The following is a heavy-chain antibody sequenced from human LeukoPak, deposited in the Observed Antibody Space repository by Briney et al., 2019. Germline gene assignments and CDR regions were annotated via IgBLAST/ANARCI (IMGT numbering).Heavy chain of an antibody. Sequence: GGSLRLSCAASGFTLSTYGMSWVRQAPGKGLEWVANIKQDGSEKYYVDSVKGRFTFSRDNAKNSLYLQMNSLRAEDTAVYYCARDLSGWELQEYWGQGTLVTVSS. CDR1: GFTLSTYG. CDR2: IKQDGSEK. CDR3: ARDLSGWELQEY. J-gene: IGHJ4*02. V-gene: IGHV3-7*01. D-gene: IGHD1-26*01.